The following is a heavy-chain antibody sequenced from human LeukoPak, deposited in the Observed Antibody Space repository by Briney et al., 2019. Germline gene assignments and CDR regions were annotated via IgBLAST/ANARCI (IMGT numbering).Heavy chain of an antibody. CDR3: ARETPGGYDILTGYYTHLRYYFDY. V-gene: IGHV4-31*03. Sequence: SQTLSLTCTVSGGSISSGGYYWSWIRQHPGKGLEWIGYIYYSGSTYYNPSLKSRVTISVDTSKNQFSLKLSSVTAADTAVYYCARETPGGYDILTGYYTHLRYYFDYWGQGTLVTVSS. CDR2: IYYSGST. J-gene: IGHJ4*02. D-gene: IGHD3-9*01. CDR1: GGSISSGGYY.